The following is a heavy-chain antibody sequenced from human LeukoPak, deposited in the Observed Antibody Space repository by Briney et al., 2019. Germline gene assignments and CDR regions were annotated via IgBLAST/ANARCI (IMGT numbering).Heavy chain of an antibody. Sequence: PSETLSLTCTVPGVSISSYYWSWIRQPPGKGLEWIGYIYYTGSTNYNPSLQSRVTISVDTSKNQFSLNLNSVTAADTAVYYCATIRNDYGVPGVAYWGQGTLVTVSS. V-gene: IGHV4-59*01. CDR1: GVSISSYY. CDR2: IYYTGST. J-gene: IGHJ4*02. D-gene: IGHD4-17*01. CDR3: ATIRNDYGVPGVAY.